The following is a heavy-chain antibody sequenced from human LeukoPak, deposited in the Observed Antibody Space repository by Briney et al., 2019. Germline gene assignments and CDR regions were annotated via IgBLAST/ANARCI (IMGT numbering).Heavy chain of an antibody. V-gene: IGHV3-48*03. D-gene: IGHD7-27*01. CDR1: GFTFSSYE. J-gene: IGHJ4*02. CDR2: ISSSGSTM. Sequence: GGSLILSCVVSGFTFSSYEMNWVRQAPGKGLEWVSYISSSGSTMYYADSVKGRFTISRDNAKNSLYLEMNSLRGEDTALYYCAREGLGILGYWGQGTLVTVSS. CDR3: AREGLGILGY.